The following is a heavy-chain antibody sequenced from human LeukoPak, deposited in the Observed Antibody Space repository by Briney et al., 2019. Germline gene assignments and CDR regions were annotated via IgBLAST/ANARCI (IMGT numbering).Heavy chain of an antibody. CDR2: IIPVVGVI. CDR1: GGTFSTYS. CDR3: ARVPY. V-gene: IGHV1-69*04. J-gene: IGHJ4*02. Sequence: GSSVKVSCKASGGTFSTYSISWVRQAPGQGLEWMGRIIPVVGVINYAQTFQGRVTISADKATNTAYMELTNLTSDDTAIYYCARVPYWGQGTLVTVSS.